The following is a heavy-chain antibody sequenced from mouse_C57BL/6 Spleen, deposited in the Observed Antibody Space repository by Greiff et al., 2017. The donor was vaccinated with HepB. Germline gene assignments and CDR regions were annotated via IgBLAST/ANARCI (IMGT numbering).Heavy chain of an antibody. CDR2: IHPNSGST. Sequence: QVQLKQPGAELVKPGASVKLSCKASGYTFTSYWMHWVKQRPGQGLEWIGMIHPNSGSTNYNEKFKSKATLTVDKSSSTAYMQLSSLTSEDSAVYYCARKETAQAPFAYWGQGTLVTVSA. CDR1: GYTFTSYW. D-gene: IGHD3-2*02. J-gene: IGHJ3*01. V-gene: IGHV1-64*01. CDR3: ARKETAQAPFAY.